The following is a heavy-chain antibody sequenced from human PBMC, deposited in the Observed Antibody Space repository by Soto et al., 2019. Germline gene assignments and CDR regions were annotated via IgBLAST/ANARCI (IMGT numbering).Heavy chain of an antibody. CDR1: GFTFSSYA. J-gene: IGHJ4*02. Sequence: QVQLVESGGGVVQPGRSLRLSCAASGFTFSSYAMYWVRQAPGKGLVWVAVISYDGSNKYYADSVKGRFSISRDNSKNTLYLQMNSLRAEETALYYCAREDYWGQGTLVTVSS. V-gene: IGHV3-30-3*01. CDR2: ISYDGSNK. CDR3: AREDY.